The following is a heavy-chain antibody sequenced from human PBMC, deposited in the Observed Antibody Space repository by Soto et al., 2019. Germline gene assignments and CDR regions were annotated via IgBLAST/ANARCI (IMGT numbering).Heavy chain of an antibody. V-gene: IGHV3-7*01. CDR2: IKRDGSEK. J-gene: IGHJ6*02. CDR1: GFSFNRHW. Sequence: GGSLRLSCAASGFSFNRHWMSWVRQAPGKGLQWVASIKRDGSEKYYVDSVKGRFTISRDNVKNSLSLQMNSLRAEDTAVYYCARDPYYYDSHHYYGMDVWGQGTTVTVS. CDR3: ARDPYYYDSHHYYGMDV. D-gene: IGHD3-22*01.